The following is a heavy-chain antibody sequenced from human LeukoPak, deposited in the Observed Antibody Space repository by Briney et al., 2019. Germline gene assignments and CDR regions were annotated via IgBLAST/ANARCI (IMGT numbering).Heavy chain of an antibody. Sequence: GASVKVSSKASGYTFTRYDINWVRQAPGQGLGWMGWMNPNSGNTGYAQKFQGRVTMTRNTSISTAYMELSSLRSEDTAVYYCARGDHDYGDLLDYWGQGTLVTVSS. CDR2: MNPNSGNT. V-gene: IGHV1-8*01. CDR3: ARGDHDYGDLLDY. CDR1: GYTFTRYD. D-gene: IGHD4-17*01. J-gene: IGHJ4*02.